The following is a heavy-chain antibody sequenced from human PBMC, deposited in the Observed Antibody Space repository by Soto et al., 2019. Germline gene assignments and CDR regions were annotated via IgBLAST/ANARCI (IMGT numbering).Heavy chain of an antibody. CDR3: ASRLGAMIDYYYMDV. J-gene: IGHJ6*03. Sequence: ASVKVSCKASGGTFSSYTISWVRQAPGQGLEWMGRIIPILGIANYAQKFQGRVTITADKSTSTAYMELSSLRSEDTAVYYCASRLGAMIDYYYMDVWGKGTAVTVSS. D-gene: IGHD3-22*01. V-gene: IGHV1-69*02. CDR2: IIPILGIA. CDR1: GGTFSSYT.